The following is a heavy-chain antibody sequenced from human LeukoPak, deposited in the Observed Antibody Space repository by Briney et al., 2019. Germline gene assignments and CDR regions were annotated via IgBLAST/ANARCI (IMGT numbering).Heavy chain of an antibody. J-gene: IGHJ4*02. CDR2: ISSGGSPM. CDR3: VRDSHYYDPTAPKYRLDY. V-gene: IGHV3-11*04. D-gene: IGHD3-22*01. CDR1: GFTFSDHF. Sequence: GGSLRLSCAASGFTFSDHFMSWIRQSPGKGLEWVAYISSGGSPMYHVDSVKGRSTISRDNAKNSLYLEIHSLRVEDTGVYYCVRDSHYYDPTAPKYRLDYWGQGTLVSVSS.